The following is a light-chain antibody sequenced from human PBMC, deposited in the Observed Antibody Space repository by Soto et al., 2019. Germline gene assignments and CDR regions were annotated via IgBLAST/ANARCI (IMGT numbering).Light chain of an antibody. V-gene: IGKV1-5*01. Sequence: DIQMTQSPSTLSASVGDRVTITCRASQSISSWLAGYQQKPGKAPKLLIYDASSLESGVPSRSSGSGAGTEFTLTISSMHPDNFATYHCYQYNSYPLTFGGVTKVEIK. CDR3: YQYNSYPLT. CDR1: QSISSW. J-gene: IGKJ4*01. CDR2: DAS.